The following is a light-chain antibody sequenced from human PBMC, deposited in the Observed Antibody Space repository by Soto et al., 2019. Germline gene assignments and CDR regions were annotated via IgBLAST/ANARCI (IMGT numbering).Light chain of an antibody. CDR1: QSIISG. CDR3: QQYNSYSPWT. Sequence: DIQMTQYPSTLYASVGDRVTINCRASQSIISGLAWYQHKPGKAHKLLIYKASSLESGVPSRFSGSGSGTEFPLTISSLQPDDFATYYCQQYNSYSPWTFGQGTKVEIK. V-gene: IGKV1-5*03. CDR2: KAS. J-gene: IGKJ1*01.